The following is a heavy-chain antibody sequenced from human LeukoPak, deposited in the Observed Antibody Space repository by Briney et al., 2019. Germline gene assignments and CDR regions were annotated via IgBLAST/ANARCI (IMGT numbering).Heavy chain of an antibody. V-gene: IGHV1-24*01. CDR3: ATDGAGDYLNH. D-gene: IGHD4-17*01. CDR2: FNPEDGET. J-gene: IGHJ4*02. CDR1: GYIFTELS. Sequence: ASVKVTCKVSGYIFTELSMHWVRQAPGQGLEWMGGFNPEDGETFYAQKFQGRVNMTEDTSTDTAYMELSSLSYDDTAVYYCATDGAGDYLNHWGQGTLVTVSS.